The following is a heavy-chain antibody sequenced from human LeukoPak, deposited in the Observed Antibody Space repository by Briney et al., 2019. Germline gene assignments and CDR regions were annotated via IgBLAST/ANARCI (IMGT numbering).Heavy chain of an antibody. J-gene: IGHJ4*02. D-gene: IGHD2/OR15-2a*01. Sequence: SETLSLTCTVSGGSISTYYWSWIRQPPGKGLEWIGYIYHSGSTKYNPSLKSRVTISVDTSKNQFSLKLSSVTAADTAVYYCTRDMEYPGAGFDLWGQGIPVTVSS. CDR2: IYHSGST. V-gene: IGHV4-59*01. CDR1: GGSISTYY. CDR3: TRDMEYPGAGFDL.